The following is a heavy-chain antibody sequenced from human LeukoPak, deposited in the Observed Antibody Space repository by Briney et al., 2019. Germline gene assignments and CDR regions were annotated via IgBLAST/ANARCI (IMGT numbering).Heavy chain of an antibody. Sequence: GGSLRLSCAVSGCTFNNYWMGWVRQAPGKGLEWVANIKEDGGETHYLDSVKGRFTISRDNAKNSLYLQMNSLRAEDTAIYYCARGRSHAYWGQGVLVTVSS. V-gene: IGHV3-7*01. CDR2: IKEDGGET. D-gene: IGHD1-26*01. CDR1: GCTFNNYW. J-gene: IGHJ4*02. CDR3: ARGRSHAY.